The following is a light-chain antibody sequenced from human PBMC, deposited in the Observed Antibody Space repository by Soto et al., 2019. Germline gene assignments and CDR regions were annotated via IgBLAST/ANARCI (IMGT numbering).Light chain of an antibody. CDR1: QSVSSSY. J-gene: IGKJ1*01. V-gene: IGKV3-20*01. Sequence: EIVLTQSPGTLSLSPGERATLSCRASQSVSSSYLAWYQQKPGQAPRLLIYGASSRATDIPDRFSGSGSGTDFTLTISRLEPEDLAVYYCQQYGSSPRTFGQGTKVEIK. CDR2: GAS. CDR3: QQYGSSPRT.